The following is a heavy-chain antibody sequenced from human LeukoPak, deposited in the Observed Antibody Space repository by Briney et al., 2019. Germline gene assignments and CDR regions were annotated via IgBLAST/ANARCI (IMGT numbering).Heavy chain of an antibody. CDR1: GGTFSSYA. J-gene: IGHJ4*02. CDR3: ARSPSQYYGFWSGYQQWDY. D-gene: IGHD3-3*01. CDR2: IIPIFGTA. V-gene: IGHV1-69*05. Sequence: SVKVSCKASGGTFSSYAISWVRQAPGQGLEWMGGIIPIFGTANYAQKFQGRVTITTDESTSTAYMELSSLRSEDTAVYYCARSPSQYYGFWSGYQQWDYWGQGTLVTVSS.